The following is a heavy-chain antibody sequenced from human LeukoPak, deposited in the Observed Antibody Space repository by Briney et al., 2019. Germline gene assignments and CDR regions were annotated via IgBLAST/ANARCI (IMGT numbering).Heavy chain of an antibody. J-gene: IGHJ6*03. CDR3: ARHFAFSYYYMDV. Sequence: PWETLSLTCTVSGGSISSYYWSWLRQPAGKGLEWIGYIYYSGSTHYNPSLKSRVTISVDTSKNQFSLKLSSVTAADTAVYYCARHFAFSYYYMDVWGKGTTVTVSS. V-gene: IGHV4-59*08. CDR2: IYYSGST. CDR1: GGSISSYY.